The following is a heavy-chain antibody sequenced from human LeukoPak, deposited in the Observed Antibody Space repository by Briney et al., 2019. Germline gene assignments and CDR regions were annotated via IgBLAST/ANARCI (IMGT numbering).Heavy chain of an antibody. Sequence: GGSLRLSCAASGFTFSSYWMSWVRQAPGKGLEWVANIKQDGSEKYYVDSVKGRFTISRDNAKNSLYLQMNSLRAEDTAVYYCARDLGVFASEETVGDYWGRGTLVTVSS. D-gene: IGHD6-6*01. V-gene: IGHV3-7*01. J-gene: IGHJ4*02. CDR3: ARDLGVFASEETVGDY. CDR1: GFTFSSYW. CDR2: IKQDGSEK.